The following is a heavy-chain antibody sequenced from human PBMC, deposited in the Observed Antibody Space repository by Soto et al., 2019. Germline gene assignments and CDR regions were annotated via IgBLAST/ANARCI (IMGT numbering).Heavy chain of an antibody. CDR3: ARTCSGGTCSLDY. V-gene: IGHV3-66*01. CDR1: GFTVSSNY. CDR2: IYSGGST. Sequence: EGQLVESGGGLVQPGGSLRLSCAASGFTVSSNYMSWVRQAPGKGLEWVSVIYSGGSTYYADSVKGRFTISRDNSENTLYLQMNSLRAEDTAVYYCARTCSGGTCSLDYWGQGTLVTVSS. D-gene: IGHD2-15*01. J-gene: IGHJ4*02.